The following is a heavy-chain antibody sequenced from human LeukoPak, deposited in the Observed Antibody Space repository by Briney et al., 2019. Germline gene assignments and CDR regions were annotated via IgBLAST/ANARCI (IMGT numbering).Heavy chain of an antibody. J-gene: IGHJ4*02. CDR3: ARRDETTVVTTHFDY. CDR2: INHSGST. V-gene: IGHV4-34*01. CDR1: GGSFSGYY. D-gene: IGHD4-23*01. Sequence: SETLSLTCAVYGGSFSGYYWSWIRQPPGKGLEWIGEINHSGSTNYNPSLKSRVTISVDTSKNQFSLKLSSVTAADTAVYYCARRDETTVVTTHFDYWGQGTLVTVSS.